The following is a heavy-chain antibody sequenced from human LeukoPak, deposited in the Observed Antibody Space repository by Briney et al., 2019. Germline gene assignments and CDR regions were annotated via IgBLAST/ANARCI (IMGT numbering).Heavy chain of an antibody. CDR2: ISWNSGSI. CDR1: GFTFNIYG. J-gene: IGHJ4*02. D-gene: IGHD3-22*01. V-gene: IGHV3-9*01. Sequence: GGSLRLSCAASGFTFNIYGMHWVRQAPGKGLEWVSGISWNSGSIGYADSVKGRFTISRDNAKNSLYLQMNSLRAEDTALYYCAKDKDSSGYYSFDYWGQGTLVTVSS. CDR3: AKDKDSSGYYSFDY.